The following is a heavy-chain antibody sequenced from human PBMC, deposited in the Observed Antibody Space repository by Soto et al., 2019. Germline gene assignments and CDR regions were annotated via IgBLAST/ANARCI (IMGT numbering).Heavy chain of an antibody. J-gene: IGHJ3*02. CDR3: ARHGVTMVRGAHGAFDI. V-gene: IGHV4-39*01. Sequence: QLQLQESGPGLVKPSETLSLTCTVSGGSISSSSYYWGWIRQPPGKGLEWIGSIYYSGSTYYNPSLKSRVTISVDTSKNQFSLKLSSVTAADTAVYYCARHGVTMVRGAHGAFDIWGQGTMVTVSS. CDR2: IYYSGST. D-gene: IGHD3-10*01. CDR1: GGSISSSSYY.